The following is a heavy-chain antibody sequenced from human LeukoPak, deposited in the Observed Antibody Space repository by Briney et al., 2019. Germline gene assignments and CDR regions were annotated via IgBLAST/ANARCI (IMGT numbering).Heavy chain of an antibody. CDR2: IYYSGST. J-gene: IGHJ2*01. D-gene: IGHD3-10*01. Sequence: SETLSLTCTVSGGSISSYYWSWIRQPPGKGLEWIGYIYYSGSTNYNPSLKSRVTISVDTSKNQFSLKLSFVTAADTAVYYCARVARITMVRGVAWYFDLWGRGTLVTVSS. V-gene: IGHV4-59*01. CDR1: GGSISSYY. CDR3: ARVARITMVRGVAWYFDL.